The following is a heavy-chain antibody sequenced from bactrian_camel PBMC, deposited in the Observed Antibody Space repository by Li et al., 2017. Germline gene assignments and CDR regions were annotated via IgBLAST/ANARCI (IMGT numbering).Heavy chain of an antibody. J-gene: IGHJ4*01. CDR3: ASTGARGWCDVLGESAQRY. Sequence: HVQLVESGGGSVQPGGSLRLSCSVTGSTYSRYCLSWIRQVPGKEREGVATISNTGNTYYAHSAKGRFTISRDDAKNTLYLDMNSQKPDDTAMYYCASTGARGWCDVLGESAQRYWGRGTQVTVS. CDR1: GSTYSRYC. D-gene: IGHD3*01. V-gene: IGHV3S6*01. CDR2: ISNTGNT.